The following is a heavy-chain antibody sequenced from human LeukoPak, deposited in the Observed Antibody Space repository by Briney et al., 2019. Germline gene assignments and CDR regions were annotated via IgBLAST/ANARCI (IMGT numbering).Heavy chain of an antibody. Sequence: GGSLRLSCAASGFXFSDYEINWVRQAPGKGLEWVSSISSGSSTLYYADSVKGRFTISRDNAKNSLYLQMNSLRAEDTAVYYCARDRSADCWGQGTLVTVSS. J-gene: IGHJ4*02. CDR1: GFXFSDYE. CDR3: ARDRSADC. CDR2: ISSGSSTL. V-gene: IGHV3-48*03.